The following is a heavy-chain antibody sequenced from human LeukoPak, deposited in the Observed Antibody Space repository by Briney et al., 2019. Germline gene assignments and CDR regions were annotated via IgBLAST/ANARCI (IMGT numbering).Heavy chain of an antibody. CDR3: AKAIKLGIRGGLGY. CDR2: ISGSGGST. J-gene: IGHJ4*02. D-gene: IGHD7-27*01. V-gene: IGHV3-23*01. Sequence: GSLRLSCAASGFTFSSYAMSWVRQAPGKGLEWVSAISGSGGSTYYADSVKGRFTISRDNSKNTLYLQMNSLRAEDTAVYYCAKAIKLGIRGGLGYWGQGTLVTVSS. CDR1: GFTFSSYA.